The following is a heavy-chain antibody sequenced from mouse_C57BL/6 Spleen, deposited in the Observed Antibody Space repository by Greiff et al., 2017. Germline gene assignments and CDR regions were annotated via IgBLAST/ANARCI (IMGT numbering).Heavy chain of an antibody. CDR2: IYPGDGDP. CDR1: GYAFSSYW. Sequence: VQLQQSGAELVKPGASVKISCKASGYAFSSYWMNWVKQRPGKGLEWIGQIYPGDGDPNSNGRFTGKATLTADKSSSTAYMQLSSLTSEDSAVYFCARSYYGSSEGYFDVWGTGTTVTVSS. CDR3: ARSYYGSSEGYFDV. D-gene: IGHD1-1*01. V-gene: IGHV1-80*01. J-gene: IGHJ1*03.